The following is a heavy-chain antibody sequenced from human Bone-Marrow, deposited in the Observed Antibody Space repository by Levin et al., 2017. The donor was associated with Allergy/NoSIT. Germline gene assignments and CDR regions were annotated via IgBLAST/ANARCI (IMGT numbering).Heavy chain of an antibody. D-gene: IGHD4-23*01. J-gene: IGHJ4*02. CDR3: ARGYQWNGGLEY. CDR2: ISHSGST. V-gene: IGHV4-30-2*01. Sequence: TSSETLSLTCAVSGASIRSRGYSWNWIRQPPGKGLEWIGYISHSGSTYYNPSLKSRVAISVDWSKNQFSLMLSSVTAADTAVYYCARGYQWNGGLEYWGQGNLVTVSS. CDR1: GASIRSRGYS.